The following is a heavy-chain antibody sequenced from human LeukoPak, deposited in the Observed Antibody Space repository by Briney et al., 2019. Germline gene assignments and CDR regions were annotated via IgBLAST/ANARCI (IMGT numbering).Heavy chain of an antibody. Sequence: SETLSLTCTISVGSISSGSDYWSWIPQPAGKGLEWIGRIYTSVSTNYNPSRKSRVTISVDTSKNQFSLKLSSVTAADTAVYYCARGQDYYGSGSYNYWGQGTLVTVSS. D-gene: IGHD3-10*01. J-gene: IGHJ4*02. CDR2: IYTSVST. CDR3: ARGQDYYGSGSYNY. V-gene: IGHV4-61*02. CDR1: VGSISSGSDY.